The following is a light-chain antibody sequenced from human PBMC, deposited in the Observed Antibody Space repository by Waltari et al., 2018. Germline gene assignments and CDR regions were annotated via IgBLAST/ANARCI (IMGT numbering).Light chain of an antibody. J-gene: IGKJ4*01. Sequence: DTLMTQSPSSLSASVGDRVPLTCRASQAISTYVNWYQQTPGMAPKLLIFSSSTLHRGVSSRFSGSGSGTEFTLTISNLQPDDFATYYCQQSYSAPLAFGGGTKLDI. CDR3: QQSYSAPLA. CDR2: SSS. CDR1: QAISTY. V-gene: IGKV1-39*01.